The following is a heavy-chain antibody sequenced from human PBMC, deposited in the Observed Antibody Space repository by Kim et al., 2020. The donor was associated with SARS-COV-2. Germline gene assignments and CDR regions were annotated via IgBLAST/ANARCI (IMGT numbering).Heavy chain of an antibody. D-gene: IGHD2-15*01. CDR2: ISSSSNYI. V-gene: IGHV3-21*01. CDR1: GFTFSNYS. J-gene: IGHJ6*02. CDR3: ASEDIVVVVAGEGMDV. Sequence: GGSLRLSCAASGFTFSNYSMNWVRQAPGKGLEWVSSISSSSNYIYYADSVKGRFTISRDNAKNSLYLQMNSLRAEDTAVYYCASEDIVVVVAGEGMDVWGQGTTVTVSS.